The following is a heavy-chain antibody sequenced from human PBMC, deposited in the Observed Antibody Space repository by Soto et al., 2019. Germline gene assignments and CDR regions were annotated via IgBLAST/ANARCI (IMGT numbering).Heavy chain of an antibody. J-gene: IGHJ4*02. CDR3: ARGIRDYDILTDFFDY. CDR2: IYHSGST. V-gene: IGHV4-30-2*01. CDR1: GGYISSGGYS. D-gene: IGHD3-9*01. Sequence: TLSLTCAVSGGYISSGGYSWSWIRQPPGKGLEWIGYIYHSGSTYYNPSLKSRVTISVDRSKNQISLKLSSVTAADTAVYYCARGIRDYDILTDFFDYWGQGTLVTVSS.